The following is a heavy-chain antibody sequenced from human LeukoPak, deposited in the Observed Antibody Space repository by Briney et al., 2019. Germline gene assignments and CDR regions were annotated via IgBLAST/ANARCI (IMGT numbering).Heavy chain of an antibody. CDR3: ARGMTSVTTSPDI. CDR2: IYPGDSDT. Sequence: GESLKISCKGSGYRFNSYWIGWVRQMPGKGLEWMGIIYPGDSDTRYSPSFQGQVTISVDKAINTAYLQWSSLKASDTAMYYCARGMTSVTTSPDIWGQGTMVTVSP. V-gene: IGHV5-51*01. D-gene: IGHD4-17*01. CDR1: GYRFNSYW. J-gene: IGHJ3*02.